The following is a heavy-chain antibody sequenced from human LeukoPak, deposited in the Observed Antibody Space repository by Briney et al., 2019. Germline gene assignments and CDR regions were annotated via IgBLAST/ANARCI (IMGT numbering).Heavy chain of an antibody. J-gene: IGHJ4*02. Sequence: PGGSLRLSCAASGFTFSSYAMSWVRQAPGKGLEWVSAISGSGGSTYYADFVKGRFTISRDNSKNTLYLQMNSLRAEDTAVYYCAKALGGGNYYDYWGQGTLVTVSS. CDR3: AKALGGGNYYDY. CDR1: GFTFSSYA. D-gene: IGHD2-15*01. V-gene: IGHV3-23*01. CDR2: ISGSGGST.